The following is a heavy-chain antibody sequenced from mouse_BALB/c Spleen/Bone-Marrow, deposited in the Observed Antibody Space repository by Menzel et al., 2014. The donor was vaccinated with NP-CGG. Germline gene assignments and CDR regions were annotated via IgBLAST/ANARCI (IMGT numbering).Heavy chain of an antibody. CDR1: GYAFTNYL. CDR2: INPGSGGT. D-gene: IGHD3-1*01. Sequence: QVQLKESGAGLVRPGTSVKVSCKASGYAFTNYLIEWVKQRPGQGLEWIGVINPGSGGTNYNEKFKGKATLTADKSSSTAYMQLSSLTSDDSAVYFCARQLGPPYAMDYWGQGTSVTVSS. J-gene: IGHJ4*01. V-gene: IGHV1-54*01. CDR3: ARQLGPPYAMDY.